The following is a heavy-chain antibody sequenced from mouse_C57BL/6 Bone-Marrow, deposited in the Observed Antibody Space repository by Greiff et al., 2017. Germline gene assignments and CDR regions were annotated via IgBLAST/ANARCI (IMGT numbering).Heavy chain of an antibody. CDR2: INPYNGGT. J-gene: IGHJ2*01. CDR1: GYTFTDYY. CDR3: ARATVDLYYFDY. V-gene: IGHV1-19*01. D-gene: IGHD1-1*01. Sequence: EVKLQESGPVLVKPGASVKMSCKASGYTFTDYYMNWVKQSHGKSLEWIGVINPYNGGTSYNQKFKGKATLTVDKSSSTAYMELNSLTSEDSAVYYCARATVDLYYFDYWGQGTTLTVSS.